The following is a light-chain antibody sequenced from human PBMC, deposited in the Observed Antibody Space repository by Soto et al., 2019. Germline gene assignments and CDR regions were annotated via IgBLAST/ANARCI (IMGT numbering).Light chain of an antibody. Sequence: EIVLTQSPATLYLSPGERATLSCRASQSVSSYLAWYQQKPGQAPRLLIYDASNRATGIPARFSGSGSGTDFTLTISSLDPEDFAVYYCQQRGNWPGTFGQGTKVELK. CDR2: DAS. V-gene: IGKV3-11*01. CDR3: QQRGNWPGT. J-gene: IGKJ1*01. CDR1: QSVSSY.